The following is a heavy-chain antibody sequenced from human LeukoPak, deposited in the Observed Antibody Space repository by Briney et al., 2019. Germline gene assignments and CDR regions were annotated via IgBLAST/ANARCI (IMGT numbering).Heavy chain of an antibody. CDR1: GGSISSYY. J-gene: IGHJ4*02. Sequence: PSETLSLTCTVSGGSISSYYWSWIRQPAGKGLEWIGRIYTSGSTNYNPSLKSRVTMSVDTSKNQFSLKLGSVTAADTPVYYCARDNWNSGVDFWGQGTLVTVSS. CDR2: IYTSGST. CDR3: ARDNWNSGVDF. D-gene: IGHD1-7*01. V-gene: IGHV4-4*07.